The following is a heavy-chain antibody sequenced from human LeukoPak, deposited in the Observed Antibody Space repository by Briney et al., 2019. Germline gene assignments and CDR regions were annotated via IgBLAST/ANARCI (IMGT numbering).Heavy chain of an antibody. CDR2: ISGRDGST. Sequence: GGSLRLSCAASGFTFSSYAMSWVRQAPGKGLDWVSGISGRDGSTYYADSVKGRFTISRDNSKNTLYLQMNSLRAEDTAIYYCARSGGSYWYWGQGTLVTVSS. CDR3: ARSGGSYWY. J-gene: IGHJ4*02. V-gene: IGHV3-23*01. CDR1: GFTFSSYA. D-gene: IGHD3-10*01.